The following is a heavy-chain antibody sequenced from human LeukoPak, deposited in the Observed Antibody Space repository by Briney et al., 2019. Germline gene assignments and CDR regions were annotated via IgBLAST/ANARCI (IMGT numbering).Heavy chain of an antibody. J-gene: IGHJ4*02. Sequence: SETLSLTCAVYGGSFSGYYWSWIRQPPGKGLEWIGEINHSGCTNYNPSLKSRVTISVDTSKNQFSLKLSSVTAADTAVYYCARGRGYSYGYGIDYWGQGTLVTVSS. CDR3: ARGRGYSYGYGIDY. D-gene: IGHD5-18*01. CDR2: INHSGCT. V-gene: IGHV4-34*01. CDR1: GGSFSGYY.